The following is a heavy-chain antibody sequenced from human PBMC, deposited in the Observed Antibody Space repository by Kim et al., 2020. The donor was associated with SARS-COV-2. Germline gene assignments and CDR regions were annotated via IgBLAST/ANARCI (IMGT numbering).Heavy chain of an antibody. Sequence: SDTKSSKHFQGRVTLTRDTSASTAYMELSSLRSEDTAMYFCARFGVGAFDIWGQGTMVTVSS. D-gene: IGHD3-10*01. CDR2: SDT. CDR3: ARFGVGAFDI. V-gene: IGHV1-3*01. J-gene: IGHJ3*02.